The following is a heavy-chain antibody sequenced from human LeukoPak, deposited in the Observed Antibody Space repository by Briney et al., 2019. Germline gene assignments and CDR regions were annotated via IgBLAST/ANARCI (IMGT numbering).Heavy chain of an antibody. Sequence: ASVKVSCKASGYTFTGYYMHWVRQAPGQGLEWMGWINPNSGGTNYAQKFQGRVTMTRDTSISTAYMELSRLRSDDTAVYYCARGMAYRSGYYSDYYYGMDVWGQGTTVTVSS. V-gene: IGHV1-2*02. J-gene: IGHJ6*02. D-gene: IGHD3-22*01. CDR3: ARGMAYRSGYYSDYYYGMDV. CDR2: INPNSGGT. CDR1: GYTFTGYY.